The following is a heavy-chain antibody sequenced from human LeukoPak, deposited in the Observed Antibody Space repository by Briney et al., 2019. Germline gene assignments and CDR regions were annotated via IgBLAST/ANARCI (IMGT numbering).Heavy chain of an antibody. CDR2: IYYSGST. CDR1: GGSISSSSYY. D-gene: IGHD3-22*01. J-gene: IGHJ4*02. V-gene: IGHV4-39*01. Sequence: KASETLSLTCTVSGGSISSSSYYWGWIRQPPGKGLEWIGSIYYSGSTYYNPSLKSRVTISVDTSKNQFSLKLSSVTAADTAVYYCARNPPDYYDSSGYYYAPGAADYWGQGTLVTVSS. CDR3: ARNPPDYYDSSGYYYAPGAADY.